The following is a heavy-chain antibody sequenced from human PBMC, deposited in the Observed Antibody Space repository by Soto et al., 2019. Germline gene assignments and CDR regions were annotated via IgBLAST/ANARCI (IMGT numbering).Heavy chain of an antibody. CDR1: GDTFGRNA. CDR3: TKDGDSADYGY. V-gene: IGHV1-69*01. Sequence: QVQLVQSGAEVKRPGSSVRVSCKASGDTFGRNAIHWVRQAPGQGFEWMGGIIPMFPTTNYAQKFKGRLTIYADESTGTAYMEMTSLTSEDTAVYYCTKDGDSADYGYWGQGTLVTVSS. D-gene: IGHD2-21*01. CDR2: IIPMFPTT. J-gene: IGHJ4*02.